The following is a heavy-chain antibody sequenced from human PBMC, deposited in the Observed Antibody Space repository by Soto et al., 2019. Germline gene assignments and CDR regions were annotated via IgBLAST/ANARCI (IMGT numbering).Heavy chain of an antibody. CDR3: ARLRGYSYGPDAYYFDY. CDR2: SDPSDSYT. CDR1: GYSFTSYW. V-gene: IGHV5-10-1*01. D-gene: IGHD5-18*01. Sequence: PGESLKISCKGSGYSFTSYWISWVRQMPGKGLEWMGRSDPSDSYTNYSPSFQGHVTISADKSISTAYLQWSSLKASDTAMYYCARLRGYSYGPDAYYFDYWGQGALVTVSS. J-gene: IGHJ4*02.